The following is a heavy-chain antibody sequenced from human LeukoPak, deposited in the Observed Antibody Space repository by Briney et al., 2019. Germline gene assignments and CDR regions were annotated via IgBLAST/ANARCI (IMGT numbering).Heavy chain of an antibody. CDR1: GFTFSNSW. CDR2: IKEDGSEK. V-gene: IGHV3-7*01. Sequence: GASLLLSCATSGFTFSNSWMTWVRQAPGKRLEWGANIKEDGSEKNYVESVKSRFTISRDNAKNSLYLQMNSLRAEDTAVYYCAKDSGWYPVDYWGQGTLVTVSS. D-gene: IGHD6-19*01. J-gene: IGHJ4*02. CDR3: AKDSGWYPVDY.